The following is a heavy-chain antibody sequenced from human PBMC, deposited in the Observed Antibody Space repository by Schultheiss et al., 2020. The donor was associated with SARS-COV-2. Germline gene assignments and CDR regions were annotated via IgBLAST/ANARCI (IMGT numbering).Heavy chain of an antibody. CDR3: ARVAYPYHYMDV. V-gene: IGHV4-61*05. CDR2: IYYSGST. Sequence: SETLSLTCTVSGGSISSSSYYWSWIRQPPGKGLEWIGYIYYSGSTNYNPSLKSRVTISVDTSKNQFSLKLSSVTAADTAVYYCARVAYPYHYMDVWGKGTTVTVSS. D-gene: IGHD5-12*01. CDR1: GGSISSSSYY. J-gene: IGHJ6*03.